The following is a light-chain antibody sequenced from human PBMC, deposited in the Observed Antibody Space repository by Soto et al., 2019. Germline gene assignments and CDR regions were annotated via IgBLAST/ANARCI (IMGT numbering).Light chain of an antibody. Sequence: QSALTQPASVSGSPGQSITISCTGTSSDVGSYNLVSGYQQHPGKAPKLMIYEVSKRPSGVSNRFSGSKSGNTASLTISGLQSEDEADYYCCSYAGSSTYVFVTGTKLTAL. J-gene: IGLJ1*01. V-gene: IGLV2-23*02. CDR3: CSYAGSSTYV. CDR2: EVS. CDR1: SSDVGSYNL.